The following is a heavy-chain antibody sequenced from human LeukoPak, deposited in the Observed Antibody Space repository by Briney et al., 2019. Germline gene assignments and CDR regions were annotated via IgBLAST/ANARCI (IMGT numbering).Heavy chain of an antibody. CDR1: GGSFSGYY. CDR2: INHSGST. V-gene: IGHV4-34*01. J-gene: IGHJ6*02. D-gene: IGHD3-22*01. CDR3: ARDASMIVVYGMDV. Sequence: SETLSLTCAVYGGSFSGYYWSWIRQPPGKGLEWIGEINHSGSTNYNPSLKSRVTISVDTSKNRFSLKLSSVTAADTAVYYCARDASMIVVYGMDVWGQGTTVTVSS.